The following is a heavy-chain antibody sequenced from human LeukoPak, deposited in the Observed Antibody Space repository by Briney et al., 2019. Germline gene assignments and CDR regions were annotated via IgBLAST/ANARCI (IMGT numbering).Heavy chain of an antibody. V-gene: IGHV3-9*01. CDR1: GFDFEDYG. CDR3: AQDRDGYTGEIVS. CDR2: ISWNSGRK. Sequence: GGSLRLSCAASGFDFEDYGMHWVRQAPGKGLEWVSGISWNSGRKSYADSVQGRFTISRDNAKNSLYLQMNSLTVEDTAFYYCAQDRDGYTGEIVSWGQGALVTVSS. D-gene: IGHD5-24*01. J-gene: IGHJ4*02.